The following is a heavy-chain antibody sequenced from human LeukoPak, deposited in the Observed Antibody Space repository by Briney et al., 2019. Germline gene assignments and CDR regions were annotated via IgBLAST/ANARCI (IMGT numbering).Heavy chain of an antibody. CDR3: ARFSEYYHSSVHYLGY. CDR1: GGSINGYY. V-gene: IGHV4-59*01. Sequence: NPSETLSLTCTVSGGSINGYYWSWIRQSPGKGLESLGYIYYAGSTNYNPSLKSRATMSVDTSRNQFFLRLSSVTAADTAVYYCARFSEYYHSSVHYLGYWGQGTLVSVSS. CDR2: IYYAGST. D-gene: IGHD3-22*01. J-gene: IGHJ4*02.